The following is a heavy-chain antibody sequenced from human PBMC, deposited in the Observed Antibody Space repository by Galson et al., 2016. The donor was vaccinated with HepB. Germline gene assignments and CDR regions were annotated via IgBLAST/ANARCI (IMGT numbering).Heavy chain of an antibody. V-gene: IGHV3-48*04. Sequence: SLRPPCAASGFPFRLHSMSWVRQAPGKGPDWGSYISTGGTTIYYADPVKGRFTISRDNAKNLLYLQMNSLRVEDTAVYYCARDPYCGGDCNSPRYFDLWGRGTLVTVSS. J-gene: IGHJ2*01. D-gene: IGHD2-21*02. CDR3: ARDPYCGGDCNSPRYFDL. CDR1: GFPFRLHS. CDR2: ISTGGTTI.